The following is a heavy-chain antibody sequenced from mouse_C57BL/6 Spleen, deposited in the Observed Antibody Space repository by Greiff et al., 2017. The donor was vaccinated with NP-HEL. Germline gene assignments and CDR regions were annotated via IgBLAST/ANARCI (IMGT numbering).Heavy chain of an antibody. V-gene: IGHV5-16*01. Sequence: EVKLVESEGGLVQPGSSMKLSCTASGFTFSDYYMAWVRQVPEKGLEWVANINYDGSSTYYLDSLKSRFIISRDNAKNILYLQMSSLKSEDTATYYCAREDYDAGYYAMDYWGQGTSVTVSS. J-gene: IGHJ4*01. D-gene: IGHD2-4*01. CDR3: AREDYDAGYYAMDY. CDR1: GFTFSDYY. CDR2: INYDGSST.